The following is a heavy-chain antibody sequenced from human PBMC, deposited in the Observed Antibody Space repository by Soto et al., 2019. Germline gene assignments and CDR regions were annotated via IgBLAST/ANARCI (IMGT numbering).Heavy chain of an antibody. CDR2: ISYDGSNK. CDR1: GFTFSSYG. V-gene: IGHV3-30*18. CDR3: AKAQRDKQQLVLLDY. J-gene: IGHJ4*02. Sequence: GGSLRLSCAASGFTFSSYGMHWVRQAPGKGLEWVAVISYDGSNKYYADSVKGRFTISRDNSKNTLYLQMNSLRAEDTAVYYCAKAQRDKQQLVLLDYWGQGTLVTVSS. D-gene: IGHD6-13*01.